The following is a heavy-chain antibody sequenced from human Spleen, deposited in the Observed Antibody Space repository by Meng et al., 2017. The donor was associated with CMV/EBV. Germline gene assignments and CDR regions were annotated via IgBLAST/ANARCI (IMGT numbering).Heavy chain of an antibody. V-gene: IGHV3-7*01. CDR1: GLTFSTHW. CDR2: IKEDGSER. Sequence: LTCAVSGLTFSTHWMSWVRQAPGKRLEWVASIKEDGSERYYVDSQQGRFTVSRDNTKSLLFLQMTSLRAEDTAVYYCTRDHWRDFDYWGQGTLVTVSS. J-gene: IGHJ4*02. D-gene: IGHD1-1*01. CDR3: TRDHWRDFDY.